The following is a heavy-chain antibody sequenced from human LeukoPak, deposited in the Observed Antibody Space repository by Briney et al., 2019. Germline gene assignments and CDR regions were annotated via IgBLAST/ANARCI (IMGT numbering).Heavy chain of an antibody. CDR2: IYTSGST. V-gene: IGHV4-4*07. D-gene: IGHD5-24*01. J-gene: IGHJ4*02. CDR3: ARYLDGYGLFDY. Sequence: PSETLSLTCTVSGGSISSYYWSWIRQPAGKGLEWIGHIYTSGSTNYNPSLKSRVTISVDTSKNQFSLRLSSVAAADTALYYCARYLDGYGLFDYWGQGSLVTVSS. CDR1: GGSISSYY.